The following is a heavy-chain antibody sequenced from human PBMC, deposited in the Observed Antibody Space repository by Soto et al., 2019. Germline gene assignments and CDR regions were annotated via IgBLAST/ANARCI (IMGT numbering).Heavy chain of an antibody. CDR2: VTRGDSNP. J-gene: IGHJ4*02. CDR3: AREYYYSLDY. V-gene: IGHV3-74*01. D-gene: IGHD3-10*01. Sequence: EVQLVESGGGLVQPGESLRLSCVVSGFNLRTDWMQWVRQAPGKGLASVARVTRGDSNPHYADSVKGRFTISRDSAKNTLYLQMNSLTADDTAVYYCAREYYYSLDYWGRGALVTVSS. CDR1: GFNLRTDW.